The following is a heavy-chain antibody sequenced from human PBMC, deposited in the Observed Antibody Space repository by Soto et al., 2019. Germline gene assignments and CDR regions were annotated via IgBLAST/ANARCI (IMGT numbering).Heavy chain of an antibody. D-gene: IGHD5-12*01. V-gene: IGHV4-59*01. CDR2: IYFSGST. CDR3: ARVDYSGYPRI. J-gene: IGHJ4*02. CDR1: GGSISSYY. Sequence: PSETLSLTCTVSGGSISSYYWSWIRQSPGKRLEWIGYIYFSGSTNYNPSLKSRVTISGDTSKNQFSLKLTSVTAADTAVYYCARVDYSGYPRIWGQGTLVTVSS.